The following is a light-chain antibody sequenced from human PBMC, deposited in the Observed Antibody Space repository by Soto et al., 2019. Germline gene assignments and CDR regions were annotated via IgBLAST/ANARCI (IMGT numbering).Light chain of an antibody. V-gene: IGKV3-15*01. J-gene: IGKJ1*01. CDR2: GAS. Sequence: EVVMTQSPATLSVSPGERATLSCRASQGVSNKLAWYQQKPGQAPRLLIYGASSGATALPPRFSGSGSGTQCTLTISSLQSEDFAVYYCQQYDNWPGTFGQGTKVEIK. CDR1: QGVSNK. CDR3: QQYDNWPGT.